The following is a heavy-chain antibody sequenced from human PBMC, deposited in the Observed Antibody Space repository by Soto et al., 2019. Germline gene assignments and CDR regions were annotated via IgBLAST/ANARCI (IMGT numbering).Heavy chain of an antibody. J-gene: IGHJ6*02. CDR3: ARRAIFGVEIDQRMDV. V-gene: IGHV4-39*01. Sequence: QLQLQESGPGLVKPSETLSLTCTVSGGSISSSSYYWGWIRQPPGKGLEWIGSIYYSGSTYYNPSLKSRVTISVDTSKHQFSLKRSSVTAADTAVYYCARRAIFGVEIDQRMDVWGQGTTVTVSS. CDR1: GGSISSSSYY. D-gene: IGHD3-3*02. CDR2: IYYSGST.